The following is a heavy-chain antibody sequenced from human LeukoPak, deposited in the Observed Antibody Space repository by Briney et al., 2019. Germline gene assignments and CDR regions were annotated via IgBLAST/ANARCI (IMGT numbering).Heavy chain of an antibody. Sequence: ASVKVSCKASGYTFTSYAMNWVRQAPGQGLEWMGWITTNTGNPTYAPGFTGRVVFSLDTSVSTAYLQINSLKAEDTAVYYCARDRDWFDPWGQGTLVTVSS. CDR3: ARDRDWFDP. CDR1: GYTFTSYA. V-gene: IGHV7-4-1*02. J-gene: IGHJ5*02. CDR2: ITTNTGNP.